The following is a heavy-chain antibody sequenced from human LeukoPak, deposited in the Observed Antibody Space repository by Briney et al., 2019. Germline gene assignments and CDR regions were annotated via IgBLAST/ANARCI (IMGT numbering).Heavy chain of an antibody. V-gene: IGHV1-69*06. J-gene: IGHJ6*03. CDR1: GGTFSSYA. CDR3: ARGPYYYYYYMDV. Sequence: PVASVKVSCKASGGTFSSYAISWVRQAPGQGLEWMGGIIPIFGTANYAQKFQGRVTITADKSTSTAYMELSSLRSEDTAVYYCARGPYYYYYYMDVWGKGTTVTVSS. CDR2: IIPIFGTA.